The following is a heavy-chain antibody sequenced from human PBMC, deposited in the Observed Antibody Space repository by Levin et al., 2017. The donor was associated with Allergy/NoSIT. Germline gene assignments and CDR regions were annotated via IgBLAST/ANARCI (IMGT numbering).Heavy chain of an antibody. CDR2: IYYSGST. CDR1: GGSISSSSYY. D-gene: IGHD1-26*01. Sequence: PSETLSLTCTVSGGSISSSSYYWGWIRQPPGKGLEWIGSIYYSGSTYYNPSLKSRVTISVDTSKNQFSLKLSSVTAADTAVYYCARPAILVGAKTGGAFDIWGQGTMVTVSS. J-gene: IGHJ3*02. V-gene: IGHV4-39*01. CDR3: ARPAILVGAKTGGAFDI.